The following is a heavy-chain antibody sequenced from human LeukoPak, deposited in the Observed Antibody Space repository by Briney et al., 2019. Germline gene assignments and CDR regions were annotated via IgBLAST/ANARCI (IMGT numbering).Heavy chain of an antibody. CDR3: ARMEMAIDY. CDR2: IYHSGST. D-gene: IGHD5-24*01. J-gene: IGHJ4*02. V-gene: IGHV4-38-2*01. Sequence: SETLSLTCAVSGYSISSGYYWGWIRQPPGKGLEWIGSIYHSGSTNYNPSLKSRVTISVDTSKNQFSLKLSSVTAADTAVYYCARMEMAIDYWGQGTLVTVSS. CDR1: GYSISSGYY.